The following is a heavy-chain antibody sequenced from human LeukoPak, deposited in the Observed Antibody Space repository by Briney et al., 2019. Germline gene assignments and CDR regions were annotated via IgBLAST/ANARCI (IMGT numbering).Heavy chain of an antibody. CDR2: IWYDGSNK. D-gene: IGHD2-15*01. Sequence: GGSLRLSCAASGFTFSSYGMHWVRQGPGKGLEWVAVIWYDGSNKYYADSVKGRFTISRDNSTNTLYLQMNSLRAEDTAVYYCAGEVVVAAGSFDICGQGTMVTVYS. V-gene: IGHV3-33*01. CDR3: AGEVVVAAGSFDI. J-gene: IGHJ3*02. CDR1: GFTFSSYG.